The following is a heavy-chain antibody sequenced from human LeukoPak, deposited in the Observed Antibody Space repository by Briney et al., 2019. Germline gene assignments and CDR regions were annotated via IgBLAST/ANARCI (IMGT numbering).Heavy chain of an antibody. CDR1: GFTFSSYG. CDR2: IWYDGSNK. CDR3: ARVDYYGSGPYYYYGMDV. D-gene: IGHD3-10*01. V-gene: IGHV3-33*01. J-gene: IGHJ6*04. Sequence: GGSLRLSCAASGFTFSSYGMHWVRQAPGKGLEWVAVIWYDGSNKYYAVSVKGRFTISRDNSKNTLYLQMNSLRAEDTAVYYCARVDYYGSGPYYYYGMDVWGKGTTVTVSS.